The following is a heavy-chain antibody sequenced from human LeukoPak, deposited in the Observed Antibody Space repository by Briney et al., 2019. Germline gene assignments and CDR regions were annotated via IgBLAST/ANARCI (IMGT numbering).Heavy chain of an antibody. CDR1: GFTFSSYG. CDR2: IRYDGSNK. V-gene: IGHV3-30*02. J-gene: IGHJ4*02. Sequence: PGGSLRLSCAASGFTFSSYGMHWVRQAPGKGLEWVAFIRYDGSNKYYAGSVKGRFTISGDNSKNTLYLQMNSLRAEDTAVYYCAKSARRYCSGGSCYYFDYWGQGTLVTVSS. CDR3: AKSARRYCSGGSCYYFDY. D-gene: IGHD2-15*01.